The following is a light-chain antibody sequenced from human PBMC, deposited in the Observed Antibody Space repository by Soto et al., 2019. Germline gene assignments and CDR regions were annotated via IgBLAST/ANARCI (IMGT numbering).Light chain of an antibody. Sequence: IVMTQSPATLSVSPWERATLSCRASQSVNIYLAWYQQKPGQAPRLLIYDASNRATGIPARFSGSGSGTDFTLTISSLEPEDFAVYYCQQYDVWRTFGQGTKVDIK. CDR2: DAS. V-gene: IGKV3-11*01. J-gene: IGKJ1*01. CDR3: QQYDVWRT. CDR1: QSVNIY.